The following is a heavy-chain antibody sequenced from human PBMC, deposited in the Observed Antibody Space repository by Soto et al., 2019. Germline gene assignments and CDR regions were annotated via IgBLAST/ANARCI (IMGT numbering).Heavy chain of an antibody. CDR3: ARGLREPNYYYYYYYMDV. J-gene: IGHJ6*03. CDR2: INHSGST. V-gene: IGHV4-34*01. Sequence: QVQLQQWGAGLLKPSETLSLTCAVYGGSFSGYYWSWIRQPPGKGLEWIGEINHSGSTNYNPSLKSRVTISVDTSKNQFSLKLSSVTAADTAVYYCARGLREPNYYYYYYYMDVWGKGTTVTGSS. D-gene: IGHD1-1*01. CDR1: GGSFSGYY.